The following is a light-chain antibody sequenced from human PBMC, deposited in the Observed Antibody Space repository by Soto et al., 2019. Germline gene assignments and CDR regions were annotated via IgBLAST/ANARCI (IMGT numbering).Light chain of an antibody. Sequence: EIVLTHSPATLSLSPWERATLSCRASQSVSSSYLAWYQQKPGQAPRLLIYGAPSRATGIPDRFSGSGSGTEFTLTISSLQSEDFAVYYCQQYNNWPPITFGQGTRLEIK. V-gene: IGKV3D-15*01. CDR2: GAP. CDR1: QSVSSS. J-gene: IGKJ5*01. CDR3: QQYNNWPPIT.